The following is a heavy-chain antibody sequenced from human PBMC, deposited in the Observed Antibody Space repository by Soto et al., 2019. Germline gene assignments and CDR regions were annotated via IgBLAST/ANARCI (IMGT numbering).Heavy chain of an antibody. CDR2: ISYDGSNK. D-gene: IGHD2-15*01. J-gene: IGHJ6*02. CDR1: GFTFSSYG. V-gene: IGHV3-30*18. Sequence: GGSLRLSCAASGFTFSSYGMHWVRQAPGKGLEWVAVISYDGSNKYYADSVKGRFTISRDNSKNTLYLQMNSLRAEDTAVYYCAKDKVVTPAYYGMDVWGQGTTVTVSS. CDR3: AKDKVVTPAYYGMDV.